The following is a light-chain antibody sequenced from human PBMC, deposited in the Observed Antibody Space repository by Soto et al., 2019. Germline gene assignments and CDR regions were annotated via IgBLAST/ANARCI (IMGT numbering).Light chain of an antibody. CDR3: QPYNNWPLT. Sequence: EIVMTQSPATLSVSPGERVTLSCRASQSVLSNLAWYQQKPGQAPRLLIYDASTRATGIPARFGGSGSGTEFTFTISSLQSEDFAVYYCQPYNNWPLTFGGGTKVESK. J-gene: IGKJ4*01. V-gene: IGKV3-15*01. CDR2: DAS. CDR1: QSVLSN.